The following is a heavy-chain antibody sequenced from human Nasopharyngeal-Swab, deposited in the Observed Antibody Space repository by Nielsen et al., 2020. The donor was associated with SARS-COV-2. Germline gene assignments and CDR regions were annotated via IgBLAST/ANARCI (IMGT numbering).Heavy chain of an antibody. CDR3: AKDLRGANFYRATYGFDV. J-gene: IGHJ6*02. CDR2: ISGGAGMT. CDR1: GFPFSGFA. V-gene: IGHV3-23*01. Sequence: GVLKISCVGSGFPFSGFAMSWVRQTPEKGLEWVSAISGGAGMTYYADSVKGRATVSRENPKNTLYLELNSLRAEDTAVYFCAKDLRGANFYRATYGFDVWGQGTTVTVSS. D-gene: IGHD4/OR15-4a*01.